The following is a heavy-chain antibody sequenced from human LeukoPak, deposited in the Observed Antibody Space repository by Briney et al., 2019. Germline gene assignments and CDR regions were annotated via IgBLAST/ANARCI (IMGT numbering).Heavy chain of an antibody. CDR1: GHTFTNYG. CDR3: ARRYTLTGYYNVDY. Sequence: GASVKVSCKASGHTFTNYGISWVRQAPGQGLEWMGWISGYNGNTNYAQKLQGRVTMTTDTSTSTAYMELRSLRSDDTAVYYCARRYTLTGYYNVDYWGQGTLVTVSS. CDR2: ISGYNGNT. J-gene: IGHJ4*02. V-gene: IGHV1-18*01. D-gene: IGHD3-9*01.